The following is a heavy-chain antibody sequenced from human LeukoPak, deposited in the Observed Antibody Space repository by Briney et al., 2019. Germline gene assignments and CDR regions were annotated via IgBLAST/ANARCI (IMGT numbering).Heavy chain of an antibody. CDR1: GYTFTSYD. V-gene: IGHV1-8*01. CDR3: ARVSTRAHWFDP. J-gene: IGHJ5*02. CDR2: MNPNSGNT. Sequence: GASVKVSCKASGYTFTSYDINWVRQATGQGLEWMGWMNPNSGNTGYAQKFQGRVTMTRNTSISTAYMELSSLRSEDTAVYYCARVSTRAHWFDPWGQGTLVTVSS.